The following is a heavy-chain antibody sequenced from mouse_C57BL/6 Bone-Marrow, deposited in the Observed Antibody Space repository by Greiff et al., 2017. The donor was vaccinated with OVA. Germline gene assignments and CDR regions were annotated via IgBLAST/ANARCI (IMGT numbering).Heavy chain of an antibody. V-gene: IGHV5-6*01. CDR1: GFTFSSYG. Sequence: EVKLMESGGDLVKPGGSLKLSCAASGFTFSSYGMSWVRQTPDQRLEWVATISSGGSYTYYPDSVKGRFTISRDNAKNTLYLQMSSLKSEDTAMYYCARLRTGGFWFAYWGQGTLVTVSA. CDR2: ISSGGSYT. D-gene: IGHD4-1*01. J-gene: IGHJ3*01. CDR3: ARLRTGGFWFAY.